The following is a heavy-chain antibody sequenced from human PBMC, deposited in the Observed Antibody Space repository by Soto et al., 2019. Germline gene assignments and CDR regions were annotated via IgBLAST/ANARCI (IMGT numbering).Heavy chain of an antibody. CDR1: GYAFTTYG. CDR3: ARGRYGDY. Sequence: QVHLVQSGAEVKKPGASVKVSCKGSGYAFTTYGITWVRQAPGQGLEWMGWISAHNGNTNYAQKLQGRVTGTRDTATSPPYMERRSLRSDDTAVYYCARGRYGDYWGQGALVTVSS. CDR2: ISAHNGNT. V-gene: IGHV1-18*01. D-gene: IGHD1-1*01. J-gene: IGHJ4*02.